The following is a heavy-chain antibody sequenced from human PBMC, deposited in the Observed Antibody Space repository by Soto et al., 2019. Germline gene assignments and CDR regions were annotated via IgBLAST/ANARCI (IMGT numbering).Heavy chain of an antibody. V-gene: IGHV3-48*01. CDR1: GFTFSSYR. CDR2: ISSSSSTI. D-gene: IGHD3-22*01. J-gene: IGHJ4*02. CDR3: AKNPGYYYDSTGYHFDY. Sequence: GGSLRLSCAASGFTFSSYRMNWVRQAPGKGLEWVSYISSSSSTIYYADSVKGRFTISRDNSKNTLYLQMNSLRAEDTAVYYCAKNPGYYYDSTGYHFDYWGQGTLVTVSS.